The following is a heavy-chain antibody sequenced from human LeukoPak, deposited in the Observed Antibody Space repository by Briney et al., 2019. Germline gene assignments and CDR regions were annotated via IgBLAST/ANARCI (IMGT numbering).Heavy chain of an antibody. CDR3: ARAWAVVPADHYYYYYYMDV. D-gene: IGHD2-2*01. Sequence: APVKVSCKASGGTFSSYAISWVRQAPGQGLEWMGGIIPIFGTANYAQKFQGRVTITADESTSTAYMELSSLRSEDTAVYYCARAWAVVPADHYYYYYYMDVWGKGTTVTVSS. CDR2: IIPIFGTA. CDR1: GGTFSSYA. J-gene: IGHJ6*03. V-gene: IGHV1-69*13.